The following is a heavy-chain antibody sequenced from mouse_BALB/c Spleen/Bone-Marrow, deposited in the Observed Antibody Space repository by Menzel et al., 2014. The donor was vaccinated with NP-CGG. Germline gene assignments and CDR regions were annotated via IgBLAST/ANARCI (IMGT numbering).Heavy chain of an antibody. Sequence: FPLTQSGAALVRSGASVKLSCTASGFNIKDYYMHWVKQRPEQGLEWIGWIDPENGDTEYAPKFQGKATIPADTSSNTAYLQLSSLTAEDTAGYYCNAREAMDYWGQGTAGTGSS. CDR1: GFNIKDYY. V-gene: IGHV14-4*02. J-gene: IGHJ4*01. CDR3: NAREAMDY. CDR2: IDPENGDT.